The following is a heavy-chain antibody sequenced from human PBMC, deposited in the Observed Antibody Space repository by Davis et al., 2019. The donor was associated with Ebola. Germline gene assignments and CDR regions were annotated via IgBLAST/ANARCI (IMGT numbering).Heavy chain of an antibody. Sequence: GGSLRLSCAASGFTVSSNYMSWVRQAPGKGLEWVSVIYSGGSTYYADSVKGRFTISRDNSKNTLYLQMNSLRAEDTAVYYCATNTYYYYGMDVWGQGTTVTVPS. J-gene: IGHJ6*02. D-gene: IGHD2/OR15-2a*01. CDR2: IYSGGST. CDR3: ATNTYYYYGMDV. V-gene: IGHV3-53*01. CDR1: GFTVSSNY.